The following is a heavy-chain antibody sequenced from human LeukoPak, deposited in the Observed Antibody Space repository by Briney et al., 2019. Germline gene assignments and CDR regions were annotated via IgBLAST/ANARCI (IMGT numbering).Heavy chain of an antibody. V-gene: IGHV3-30-3*01. CDR2: ISYDGSNK. CDR1: GFTFSSYA. J-gene: IGHJ5*02. CDR3: AKDQFDP. Sequence: PGRSLRLSCAASGFTFSSYAMHWVRQAPGKGLEWVAVISYDGSNKYYADSVKGRFTISRDNSKNTLYLQMNSLRAEDTAVYYCAKDQFDPWGQGTLVTVSS.